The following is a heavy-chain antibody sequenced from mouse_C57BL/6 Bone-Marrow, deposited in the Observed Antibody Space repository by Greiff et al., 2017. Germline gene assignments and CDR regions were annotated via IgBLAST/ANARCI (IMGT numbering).Heavy chain of an antibody. Sequence: VQLKQSGAELVRPGASVKLSCTASGFNIKDDYMHWVKQRPEQGLEWIGWIDPENGDTEYASKFQGKATITADTSSNTAYLQLSSLTSEDTAVYYCTHYYGSPFDYWGQGTTLTVSS. D-gene: IGHD1-1*01. CDR1: GFNIKDDY. CDR3: THYYGSPFDY. V-gene: IGHV14-4*01. CDR2: IDPENGDT. J-gene: IGHJ2*01.